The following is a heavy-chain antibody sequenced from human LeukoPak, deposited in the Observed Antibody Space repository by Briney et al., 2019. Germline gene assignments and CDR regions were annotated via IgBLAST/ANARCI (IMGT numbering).Heavy chain of an antibody. CDR3: ASRGCSGGSCYDY. V-gene: IGHV1-2*02. Sequence: ALVKVSCKASGYTFTGYYMHWVRQAPGQGLEWMGWINPNSGGTNYAQKFQGRVTMTRDTSISTAYMELSRLRSDDTAVYYCASRGCSGGSCYDYWGQGTLVTVSS. CDR2: INPNSGGT. D-gene: IGHD2-15*01. J-gene: IGHJ4*02. CDR1: GYTFTGYY.